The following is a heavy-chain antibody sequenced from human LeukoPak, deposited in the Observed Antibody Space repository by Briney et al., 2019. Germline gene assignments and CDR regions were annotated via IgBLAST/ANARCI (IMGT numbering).Heavy chain of an antibody. D-gene: IGHD6-19*01. V-gene: IGHV3-23*01. CDR1: GFAFGSFA. CDR3: TKELHVAVAVADYYYFYMDV. CDR2: INGGGNTT. J-gene: IGHJ6*03. Sequence: AGGSLRLSCAASGFAFGSFAMGWVRQSPGKGLEWLSTINGGGNTTFYSDSVKGRFTISRDNSKNTLYLHMDSLRPDDTATYYCTKELHVAVAVADYYYFYMDVWGRGTAVTVSS.